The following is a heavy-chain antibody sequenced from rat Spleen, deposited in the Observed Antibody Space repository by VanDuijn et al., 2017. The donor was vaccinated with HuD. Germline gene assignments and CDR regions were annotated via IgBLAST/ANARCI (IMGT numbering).Heavy chain of an antibody. J-gene: IGHJ2*01. CDR2: ISYDDSST. CDR1: GFTFSDYN. Sequence: EVRLVESGGGLVRPGRSLKLSCAASGFTFSDYNMAWVRQAPKKGLEWVATISYDDSSTYYRDSVKGRFTISRDNAKSTLYLQMDSLRSEDTATYYCARQGTRWYYFDYWGQGVMVTVSS. V-gene: IGHV5-7*01. CDR3: ARQGTRWYYFDY. D-gene: IGHD1-1*01.